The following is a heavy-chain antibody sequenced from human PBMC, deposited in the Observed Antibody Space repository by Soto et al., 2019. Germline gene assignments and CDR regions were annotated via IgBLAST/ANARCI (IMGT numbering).Heavy chain of an antibody. Sequence: LKISCKGSGYSFTSYWIGWVRQMPGKGLEWMGIIYPGDSDTRYSPSFQGQVTISADKSISTAYLQWSSLKASDTAMYYCARSNPMYYYDSSGPPHAFDIWGQGTMVTVSS. J-gene: IGHJ3*02. D-gene: IGHD3-22*01. CDR1: GYSFTSYW. CDR2: IYPGDSDT. CDR3: ARSNPMYYYDSSGPPHAFDI. V-gene: IGHV5-51*01.